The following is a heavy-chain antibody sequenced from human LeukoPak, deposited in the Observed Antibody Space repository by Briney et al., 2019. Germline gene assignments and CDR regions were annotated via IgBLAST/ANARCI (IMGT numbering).Heavy chain of an antibody. V-gene: IGHV3-23*01. CDR2: ISGSGGST. D-gene: IGHD2-2*02. J-gene: IGHJ5*02. CDR1: GFTFSSYA. Sequence: GGSLRLSCAASGFTFSSYAMSWVRQAPGKGLEWVSAISGSGGSTYYADSVKGRFTISRDNSENTLYLQMNSLRAEDTAVYYCAKDLCSSTSCYTANWFDPWGQGTLVTVSS. CDR3: AKDLCSSTSCYTANWFDP.